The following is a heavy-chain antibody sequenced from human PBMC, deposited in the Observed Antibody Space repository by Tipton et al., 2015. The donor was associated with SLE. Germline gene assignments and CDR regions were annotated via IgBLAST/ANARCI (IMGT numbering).Heavy chain of an antibody. CDR2: IYHSGST. D-gene: IGHD6-13*01. J-gene: IGHJ4*02. V-gene: IGHV4-38-2*02. CDR1: GYSISSGYY. CDR3: ARGGKAAAGTCFDY. Sequence: TLSLTCTVSGYSISSGYYWGWIRQPPGKGLEWIGSIYHSGSTYYNPSLKSRVTISVDTPKNQFSLKLSSVTAADTAVYYCARGGKAAAGTCFDYWGQGTLVTVSS.